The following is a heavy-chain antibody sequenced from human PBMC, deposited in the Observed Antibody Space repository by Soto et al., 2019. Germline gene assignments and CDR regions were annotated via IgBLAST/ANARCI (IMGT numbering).Heavy chain of an antibody. CDR1: GGSISSSSYY. J-gene: IGHJ4*02. Sequence: SETLSLTCTVSGGSISSSSYYWGWIRQPPGKGLEWIGSIYYSGSTYYNPSLKSRVTISVDTSKNQFSLKLGSVTAADTAVYYCARYYYDSSGYYYGYFDYWGQGTLVTVSS. CDR3: ARYYYDSSGYYYGYFDY. V-gene: IGHV4-39*07. D-gene: IGHD3-22*01. CDR2: IYYSGST.